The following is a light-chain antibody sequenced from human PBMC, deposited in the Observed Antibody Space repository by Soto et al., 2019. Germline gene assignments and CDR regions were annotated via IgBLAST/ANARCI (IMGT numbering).Light chain of an antibody. Sequence: QSALTQPASVSGSPGQSITISCTGTSSDVGSYNLVSWYQQHPGKAPKLMIYEVSKRPSGVSNRFSGSKSGNTASLTIPGLQAEDEADYYCCSYAGSSTVFGGGTKLTVL. CDR2: EVS. CDR1: SSDVGSYNL. J-gene: IGLJ2*01. CDR3: CSYAGSSTV. V-gene: IGLV2-23*02.